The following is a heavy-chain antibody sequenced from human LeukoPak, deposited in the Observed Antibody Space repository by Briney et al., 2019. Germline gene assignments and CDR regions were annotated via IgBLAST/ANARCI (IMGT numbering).Heavy chain of an antibody. CDR3: ARGGTNDYYDSSGYYYV. J-gene: IGHJ4*02. Sequence: SETLSLTCTVSGGSISSYYWSWIRQPPGKGLEWIGYIYYSGSTNYNPSLKSRVTISVDTSKNQFSLKLSSVTAADTAVYYCARGGTNDYYDSSGYYYVWGQGTLVTVSS. V-gene: IGHV4-59*08. CDR1: GGSISSYY. D-gene: IGHD3-22*01. CDR2: IYYSGST.